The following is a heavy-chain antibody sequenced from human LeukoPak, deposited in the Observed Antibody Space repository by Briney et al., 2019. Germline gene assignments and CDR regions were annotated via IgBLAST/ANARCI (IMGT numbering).Heavy chain of an antibody. CDR2: INHSGST. Sequence: SETLSLTCAVYGGSFSGYYWSWIRQPPGKGLEWIGEINHSGSTNYNPSLKSRVTVSVDTSKNQFSLKLSSVTAADTAVYYCARGVDNWNVDVFDIWGQGTMVTVSS. J-gene: IGHJ3*02. D-gene: IGHD1-20*01. CDR3: ARGVDNWNVDVFDI. CDR1: GGSFSGYY. V-gene: IGHV4-34*01.